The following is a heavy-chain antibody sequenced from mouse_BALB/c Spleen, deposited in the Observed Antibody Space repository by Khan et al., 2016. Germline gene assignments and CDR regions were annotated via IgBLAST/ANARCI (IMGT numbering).Heavy chain of an antibody. D-gene: IGHD2-4*01. V-gene: IGHV9-4*02. J-gene: IGHJ3*01. CDR3: ARRDDYDGGWFAY. CDR2: INTHSGVP. CDR1: GYTFTTAG. Sequence: QIQLVQSGPELKKPGQTVRISCKAAGYTFTTAGMQWVQKMPGKGLKWIGWINTHSGVPKYAEDFKGRFAFSLETSASTAYLQIFNLKNEDAATYYCARRDDYDGGWFAYWGQGTLVTVSA.